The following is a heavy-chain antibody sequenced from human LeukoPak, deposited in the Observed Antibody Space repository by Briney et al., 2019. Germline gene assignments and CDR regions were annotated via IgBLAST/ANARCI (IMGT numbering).Heavy chain of an antibody. J-gene: IGHJ1*01. D-gene: IGHD3-22*01. CDR1: GGSISSYY. Sequence: SETLSLTCTVSGGSISSYYWSWIRQPPGKGLEGIGYIYYSGSTNYNPSLKSRVTISVYTSKSQFSLKLSSVTAADTAVYYCARLKYYYDSSGYRAEYFQHWGQGTLVTVSS. CDR2: IYYSGST. CDR3: ARLKYYYDSSGYRAEYFQH. V-gene: IGHV4-59*01.